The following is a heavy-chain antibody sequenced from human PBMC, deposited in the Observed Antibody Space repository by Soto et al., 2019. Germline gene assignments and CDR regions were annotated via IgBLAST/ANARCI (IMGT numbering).Heavy chain of an antibody. CDR1: GFPFTSYA. CDR2: ISHDGGIK. Sequence: QVQLVESGGGVVQPGRSLTLSCAASGFPFTSYAIHWVRQAPGKGLEWVAVISHDGGIKHYADSVKGRFTISRDNPKNTLYLQMNSRRDEDRPGYHCAREPDALAVWGQGTTVTVAS. V-gene: IGHV3-30-3*01. J-gene: IGHJ6*02. CDR3: AREPDALAV.